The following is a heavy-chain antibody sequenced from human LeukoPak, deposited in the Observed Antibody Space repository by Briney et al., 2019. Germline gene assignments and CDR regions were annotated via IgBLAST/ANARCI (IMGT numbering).Heavy chain of an antibody. D-gene: IGHD7-27*01. CDR3: SSGKTGAFDI. V-gene: IGHV3-11*01. CDR2: ISGSGSTI. Sequence: GGSLRLSCAASGFTFSDYYMSWVRQAPGKGLEWVSYISGSGSTIYYADSVKGRFTISRDNAKNSLYLQMSSLRAEDTAVYCCSSGKTGAFDIWGQGTMVTVSS. CDR1: GFTFSDYY. J-gene: IGHJ3*02.